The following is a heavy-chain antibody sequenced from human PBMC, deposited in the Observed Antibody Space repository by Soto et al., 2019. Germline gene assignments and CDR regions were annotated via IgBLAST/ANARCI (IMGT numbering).Heavy chain of an antibody. D-gene: IGHD5-12*01. CDR1: GGSISSGGYS. J-gene: IGHJ4*02. CDR3: AAGGGLPRYS. Sequence: QLQLQESGSGLVKPSQTLSLTCAVSGGSISSGGYSWSWIRQPPGKGLEWMGYIYHSGSTYYNPPPQNRVTISGVSSKNPSSLKLSSVTAADTAVYYCAAGGGLPRYSWGQGTLVTVSS. V-gene: IGHV4-30-2*01. CDR2: IYHSGST.